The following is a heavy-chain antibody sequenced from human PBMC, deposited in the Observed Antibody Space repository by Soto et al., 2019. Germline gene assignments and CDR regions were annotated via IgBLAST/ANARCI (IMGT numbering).Heavy chain of an antibody. J-gene: IGHJ4*02. V-gene: IGHV3-23*01. CDR2: ISGSGGST. CDR1: GFTFSSYA. Sequence: GGSLRLSGAASGFTFSSYAMSWVRQAPGKGLEWVSAISGSGGSTYYADSVKGRFTISRDNSKNTLYLQMNSLRAEDTAVYYCAKDRGSTSSGFDYWGQGTLVTVSS. CDR3: AKDRGSTSSGFDY. D-gene: IGHD2-2*01.